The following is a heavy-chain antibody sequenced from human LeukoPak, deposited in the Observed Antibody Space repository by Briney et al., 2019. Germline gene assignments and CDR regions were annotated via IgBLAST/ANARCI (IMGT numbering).Heavy chain of an antibody. CDR1: GGSFSGYY. J-gene: IGHJ5*02. V-gene: IGHV4-34*01. CDR2: INHSGST. Sequence: PSETLSLTCAVYGGSFSGYYWSWICQPPGKGLEWIGEINHSGSTNYDPSLKTRVTISVDTSKNQFSLKLSSVTAADTAVYYCARGKWELRFDPRGQGTLVTVYS. D-gene: IGHD1-26*01. CDR3: ARGKWELRFDP.